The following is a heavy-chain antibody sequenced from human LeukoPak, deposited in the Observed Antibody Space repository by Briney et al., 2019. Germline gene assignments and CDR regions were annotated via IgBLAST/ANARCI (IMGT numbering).Heavy chain of an antibody. CDR3: TKGRLVVTAILDY. CDR1: GFTFSSYG. D-gene: IGHD2-21*02. Sequence: PGGSLRLSCAASGFTFSSYGMHWVRQAPGKGLEWVAVISYDGSNKYYADSVKGRFTISRDNSKNTLYLQMNSLRAEDTAVYYCTKGRLVVTAILDYWGQGTLVTVSS. V-gene: IGHV3-30*18. J-gene: IGHJ4*02. CDR2: ISYDGSNK.